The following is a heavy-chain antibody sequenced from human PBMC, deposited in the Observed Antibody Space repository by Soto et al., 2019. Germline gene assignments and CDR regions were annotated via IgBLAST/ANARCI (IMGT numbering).Heavy chain of an antibody. D-gene: IGHD2-15*01. Sequence: PSETLSLTCAVSGGPISSSNWWSWVRQPPGKGLEWIGEIYHSGSTNYNPSLKSRVTISVDKSKNQFSLKLSSVTAADTAVYYCARRQRSGGSCYFSPFDYWGQGTLVTAPQ. CDR1: GGPISSSNW. V-gene: IGHV4-4*02. CDR2: IYHSGST. J-gene: IGHJ4*02. CDR3: ARRQRSGGSCYFSPFDY.